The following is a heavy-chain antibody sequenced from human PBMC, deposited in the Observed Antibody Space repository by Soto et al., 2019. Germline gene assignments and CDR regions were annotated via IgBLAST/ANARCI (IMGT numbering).Heavy chain of an antibody. V-gene: IGHV4-4*02. CDR2: IYHSGST. CDR3: ARDTVRSYYYYMDV. J-gene: IGHJ6*03. CDR1: SGSISSSNW. Sequence: QVQLQESGPGLLKPSGTLSLTCAVSSGSISSSNWWSWVLQPPGKGLEWIGEIYHSGSTNYNPSLKSRVTIAVDKSKNQCALKLSSVTAADTAVYDGARDTVRSYYYYMDVWGKGTTVTVSS. D-gene: IGHD4-4*01.